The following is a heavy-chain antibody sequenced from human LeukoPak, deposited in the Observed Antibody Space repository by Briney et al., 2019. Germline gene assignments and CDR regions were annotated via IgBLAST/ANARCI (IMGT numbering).Heavy chain of an antibody. J-gene: IGHJ3*01. D-gene: IGHD2-2*01. V-gene: IGHV3-23*01. Sequence: GGSLRLSCAASGFTFSSNAMSWVRQAPGKGLEWDSAISGLGGSTYYADSVKGRFTVSRDNSKNTLYLQMNTLRAVDTAVYYCATEKKGAYSSSAGGPFDVWGQGTMVTVSS. CDR1: GFTFSSNA. CDR3: ATEKKGAYSSSAGGPFDV. CDR2: ISGLGGST.